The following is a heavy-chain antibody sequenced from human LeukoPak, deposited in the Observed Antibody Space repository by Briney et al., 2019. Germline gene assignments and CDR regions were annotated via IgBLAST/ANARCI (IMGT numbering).Heavy chain of an antibody. Sequence: PSETLSLTCAVYGGSFSGYYWSWIRQPPGKGLEWIGEINHSGSTNYNPPLKSRVTISVDTSKNQFSLKLSSVTAADTAVYYCARPRYCSGGSCYPNWFDPWGQGTLVTVSS. CDR3: ARPRYCSGGSCYPNWFDP. V-gene: IGHV4-34*01. D-gene: IGHD2-15*01. J-gene: IGHJ5*02. CDR1: GGSFSGYY. CDR2: INHSGST.